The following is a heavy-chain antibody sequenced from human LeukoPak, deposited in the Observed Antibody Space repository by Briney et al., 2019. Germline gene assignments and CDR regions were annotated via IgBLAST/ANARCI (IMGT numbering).Heavy chain of an antibody. Sequence: WVRQAPGKGLEWIGSIYYSGSTYYNPSLKSRVTISVDTSKNQFSLKLSSVTAADTAVYYCARLSYYYGMDVWGQGTTVTVSS. J-gene: IGHJ6*02. CDR2: IYYSGST. V-gene: IGHV4-39*01. CDR3: ARLSYYYGMDV.